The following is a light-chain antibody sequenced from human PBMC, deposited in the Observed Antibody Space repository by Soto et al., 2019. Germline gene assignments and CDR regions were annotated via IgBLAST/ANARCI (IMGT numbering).Light chain of an antibody. J-gene: IGLJ1*01. Sequence: QSVLTQSSSASASLGSSVKLTCTLSSGHSSYIIAWHQQQPGKAPRYLMKLEGSGSYNKGSGVPDRFSGSSSGADHYLTISNLQLEDEADYYCETWDSNTRVFGTGTKVTVL. V-gene: IGLV4-60*02. CDR2: LEGSGSY. CDR3: ETWDSNTRV. CDR1: SGHSSYI.